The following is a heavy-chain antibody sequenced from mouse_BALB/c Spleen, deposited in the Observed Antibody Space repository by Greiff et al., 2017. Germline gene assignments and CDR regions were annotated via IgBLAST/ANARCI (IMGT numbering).Heavy chain of an antibody. J-gene: IGHJ4*01. D-gene: IGHD1-1*01. CDR2: ISYDGSN. Sequence: EVQLVESGPGLVKPSQSLSLTCSVTGYSITSGYYWNWIRQFPGNKLEWMGYISYDGSNNYNPSLKNRISITRDTSKNQFFLKLNSVTTEDTATYYCARDVYGSSYDYAMDYWGQGTSVTVSS. V-gene: IGHV3-6*02. CDR1: GYSITSGYY. CDR3: ARDVYGSSYDYAMDY.